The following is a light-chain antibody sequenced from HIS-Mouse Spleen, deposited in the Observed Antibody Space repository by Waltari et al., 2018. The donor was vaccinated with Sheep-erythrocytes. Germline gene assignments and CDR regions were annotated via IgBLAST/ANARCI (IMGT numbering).Light chain of an antibody. J-gene: IGLJ3*02. CDR3: CSYAGSSTPWV. Sequence: QSALTQPRSVSGSPGQSVTISCTGTSSDVGGYNYVPWYQQHPGKAPTLMIYDVSKRPSGVPDRFSGSKSGNTASLTISGLQAEDEADYYCCSYAGSSTPWVFGGGTKLTVL. CDR1: SSDVGGYNY. CDR2: DVS. V-gene: IGLV2-11*01.